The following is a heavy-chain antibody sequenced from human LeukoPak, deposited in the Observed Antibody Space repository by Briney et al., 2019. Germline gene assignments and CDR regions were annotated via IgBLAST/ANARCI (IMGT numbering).Heavy chain of an antibody. D-gene: IGHD3-22*01. V-gene: IGHV3-23*01. J-gene: IGHJ4*02. CDR1: GFTFSSYG. Sequence: GGSLRLSCAASGFTFSSYGMSWVRQAPGKGLEWVSAISGSGGSTHYADSVKGRFTISRDNSKNTLYLQMNSLRAEDTALYYCAKDSLFGGLLLLPYFDYWGQGTLVTVSS. CDR2: ISGSGGST. CDR3: AKDSLFGGLLLLPYFDY.